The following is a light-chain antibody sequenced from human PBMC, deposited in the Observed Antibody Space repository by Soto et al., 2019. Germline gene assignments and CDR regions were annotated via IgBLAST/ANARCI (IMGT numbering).Light chain of an antibody. CDR2: GAS. Sequence: EIVLTQSPATLSVSPGERATLSCRASQSVSSNLAWYQKKPGQAPRLLIYGASTRATGIPARFSGSGSGTEFTLTISSLQPEDFAVYYCQQYNTWPPITFGQGTRLEIK. V-gene: IGKV3-15*01. CDR3: QQYNTWPPIT. J-gene: IGKJ5*01. CDR1: QSVSSN.